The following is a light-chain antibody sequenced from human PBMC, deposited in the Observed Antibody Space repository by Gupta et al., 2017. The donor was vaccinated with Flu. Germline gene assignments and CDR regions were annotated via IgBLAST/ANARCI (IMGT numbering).Light chain of an antibody. CDR3: MQTLQTPLT. V-gene: IGKV2-28*01. Sequence: VTHGEAACISCRSRQSTPQTNGYNYLDWYLQQPGQSPQLLIYLGSYRASGVPDRFNGSGSGTDFTLQINRVEAEDVVVYYCMQTLQTPLTFGGGTKVEIK. J-gene: IGKJ4*01. CDR1: QSTPQTNGYNY. CDR2: LGS.